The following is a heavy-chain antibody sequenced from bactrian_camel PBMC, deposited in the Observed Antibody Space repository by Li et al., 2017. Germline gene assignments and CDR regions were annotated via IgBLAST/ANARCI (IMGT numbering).Heavy chain of an antibody. J-gene: IGHJ4*01. Sequence: VQLVESGGGSVQAGGSLRLSCAASGYTSSGFCMGWVRQAPGKEREGVASIDTGDGSTYYLNSVEGRFTISHDNAKNTVYLQMNNLQPEDTATYYCAEGRGSRGEHCYSLNYWGQGTQVTVS. CDR2: IDTGDGST. CDR1: GYTSSGFC. D-gene: IGHD6*01. V-gene: IGHV3S1*01. CDR3: AEGRGSRGEHCYSLNY.